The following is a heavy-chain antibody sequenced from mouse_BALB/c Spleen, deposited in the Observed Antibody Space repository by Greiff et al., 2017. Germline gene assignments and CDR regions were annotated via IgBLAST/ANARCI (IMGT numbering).Heavy chain of an antibody. D-gene: IGHD1-2*01. CDR1: GYAFTNYL. V-gene: IGHV1-54*01. CDR3: ARRDYGTDFDY. CDR2: INPGSGGT. J-gene: IGHJ2*01. Sequence: QVQLQQSGAELVRPGTSVKVSCKASGYAFTNYLIEWVKQRPGQGLEWIGVINPGSGGTNYNEKFKGKATLTADKSSSTAYMQLSSLTSDDSAVYFCARRDYGTDFDYWGQGTTRTVSS.